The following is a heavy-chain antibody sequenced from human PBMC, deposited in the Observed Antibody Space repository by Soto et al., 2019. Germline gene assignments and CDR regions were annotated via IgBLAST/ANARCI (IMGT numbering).Heavy chain of an antibody. J-gene: IGHJ6*02. Sequence: PGGSLRLSCAASGFTFSSYSMNWVRQAPGKGLEWVSSISSSSSYIYYADSVKGRFTISRDNAKNSLYLQMNSLRAEDTAVYYCATDLGGAFWSGYYTYYYYGMDVWGQGTTVTVSS. CDR3: ATDLGGAFWSGYYTYYYYGMDV. CDR1: GFTFSSYS. D-gene: IGHD3-3*01. V-gene: IGHV3-21*01. CDR2: ISSSSSYI.